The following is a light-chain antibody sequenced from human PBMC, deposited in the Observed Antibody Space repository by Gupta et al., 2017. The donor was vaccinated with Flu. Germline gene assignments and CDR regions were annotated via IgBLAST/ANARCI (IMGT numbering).Light chain of an antibody. Sequence: AIRMTQSPSSFSASTGDRVTITCRASQGISSYLAWYQQKPGKAPKLLIYAASILQSGVPSRFSGSGSGTDFTLTISCLQSEDFATYYCQQYYSYPFTFGPGTKVEIK. J-gene: IGKJ3*01. V-gene: IGKV1-8*01. CDR1: QGISSY. CDR3: QQYYSYPFT. CDR2: AAS.